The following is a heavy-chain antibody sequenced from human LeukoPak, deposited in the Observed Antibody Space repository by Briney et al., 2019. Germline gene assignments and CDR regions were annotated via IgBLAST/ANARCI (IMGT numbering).Heavy chain of an antibody. CDR1: GFTFSSYW. V-gene: IGHV3-48*01. CDR2: IRPKDGTT. D-gene: IGHD2-8*01. Sequence: GGSLRLSCAASGFTFSSYWMHWVRQAPGKGLEWVSYIRPKDGTTHYADSVKGRFTIPRDNAKNSLSLQMTSLRVDDSAVYYCVRGQTNLDNWFDPWGQGTLVIVSS. J-gene: IGHJ5*02. CDR3: VRGQTNLDNWFDP.